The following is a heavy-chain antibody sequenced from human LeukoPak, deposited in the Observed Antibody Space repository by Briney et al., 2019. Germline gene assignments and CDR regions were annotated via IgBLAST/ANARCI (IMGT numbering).Heavy chain of an antibody. CDR3: ARQGGEPYYYYMDV. Sequence: SETLSLTCIVPGGSIITSSYYWGWIRRPPGKGLEWIGSIYYSGSTYYNSSLKSRVTISVDTSKNQFSLKLSSVTAADTAVYYCARQGGEPYYYYMDVWGKGTTVTVSS. D-gene: IGHD2-21*01. J-gene: IGHJ6*03. CDR2: IYYSGST. V-gene: IGHV4-39*01. CDR1: GGSIITSSYY.